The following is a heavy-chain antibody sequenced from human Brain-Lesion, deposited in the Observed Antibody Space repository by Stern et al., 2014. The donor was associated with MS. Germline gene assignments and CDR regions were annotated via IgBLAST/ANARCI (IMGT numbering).Heavy chain of an antibody. CDR3: ARGHIPYAYNYLFDY. CDR1: GFTFSSYG. J-gene: IGHJ4*02. D-gene: IGHD5-24*01. CDR2: AGYDGSTA. Sequence: VQLVESGGGVVQPGTSLRLSCAASGFTFSSYGMHWGRQAPGKGLEWVALAGYDGSTAYYTISVKGRFTISRDNSKNTLSLQMNSLTAEDTAVYYCARGHIPYAYNYLFDYWGQGTLVTVSS. V-gene: IGHV3-33*01.